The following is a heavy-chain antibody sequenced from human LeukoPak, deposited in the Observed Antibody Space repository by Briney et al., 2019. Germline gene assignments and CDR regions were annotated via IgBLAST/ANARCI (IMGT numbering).Heavy chain of an antibody. D-gene: IGHD2-15*01. CDR2: ISNNGGYT. J-gene: IGHJ4*02. Sequence: GGSLRLSCAASGFTVSSNYMNWVRQAPGKGLEWVSAISNNGGYTYYADSVQGRFTISRDNSKSTLCLQMSSLRAEDTAVYYCAKQLGYCSDGSCYFPYWGQGTLVTVSS. CDR3: AKQLGYCSDGSCYFPY. V-gene: IGHV3-23*01. CDR1: GFTVSSNY.